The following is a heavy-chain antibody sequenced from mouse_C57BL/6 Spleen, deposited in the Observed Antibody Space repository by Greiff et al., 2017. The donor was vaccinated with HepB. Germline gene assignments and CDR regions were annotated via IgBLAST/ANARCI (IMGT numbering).Heavy chain of an antibody. CDR2: ISSGGSYT. V-gene: IGHV5-6*02. CDR1: GFTFSSYG. CDR3: ARGGTTVVATRYFDV. J-gene: IGHJ1*03. Sequence: EVMLVESGGDLVKPGGSLKLSCAASGFTFSSYGMSWVRQTPDKRLEWVATISSGGSYTYYPDSVKGRFTISRDNAKNTLYLQMSSLKSEDTAMYYCARGGTTVVATRYFDVWGTGTTVTVSS. D-gene: IGHD1-1*01.